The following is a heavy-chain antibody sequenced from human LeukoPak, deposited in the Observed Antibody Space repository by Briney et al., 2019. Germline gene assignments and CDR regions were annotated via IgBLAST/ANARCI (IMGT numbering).Heavy chain of an antibody. CDR1: GLTLSNVW. CDR2: FYSGGDT. CDR3: AKALGYCSSTSCHAFDY. J-gene: IGHJ4*02. V-gene: IGHV3-53*01. D-gene: IGHD2-2*01. Sequence: GGSLRLSCAVSGLTLSNVWMNWVRQAPGKGLEWVSVFYSGGDTHYADSVKGRFTISRDNSKNTLYLQMNSLRAEDTAVYYCAKALGYCSSTSCHAFDYWGQGTLVTVSS.